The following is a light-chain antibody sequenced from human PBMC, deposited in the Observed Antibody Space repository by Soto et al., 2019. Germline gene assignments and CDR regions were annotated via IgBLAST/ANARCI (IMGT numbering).Light chain of an antibody. CDR1: SSDVGDYDY. CDR3: CSFAGSYTLL. Sequence: QSALTQPPSASGSPGQSVTISCTGTSSDVGDYDYVSWYQQHPGKAPKLIVYEVSKRPSGVPDRFSGSKSGNTASLTVSGLQAEDEAVYHCCSFAGSYTLLFGGGTQLTVL. J-gene: IGLJ2*01. CDR2: EVS. V-gene: IGLV2-8*01.